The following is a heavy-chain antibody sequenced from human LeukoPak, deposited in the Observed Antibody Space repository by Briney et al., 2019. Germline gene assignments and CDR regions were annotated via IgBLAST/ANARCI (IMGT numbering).Heavy chain of an antibody. Sequence: SVKVSCKASGGTFSSYAISWVRQAPGQGLEWMGGIIPIFGTANYAQKLQGRVTITADESTSTAYMGLSSLRSADTAVYSCARSPFPTHHNAYYYMDVWGKGTTVTVSS. CDR1: GGTFSSYA. D-gene: IGHD1-1*01. J-gene: IGHJ6*03. V-gene: IGHV1-69*13. CDR3: ARSPFPTHHNAYYYMDV. CDR2: IIPIFGTA.